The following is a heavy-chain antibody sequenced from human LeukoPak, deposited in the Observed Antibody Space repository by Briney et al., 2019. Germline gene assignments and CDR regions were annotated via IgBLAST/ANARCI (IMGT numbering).Heavy chain of an antibody. Sequence: SETLSLTCTVSGGSISNYYWNWIRQSLGKRLEWIGYIYNSGSINYNPSLKSRVAISEDTSKNQFSLKLSSVTAADTAVYYCARATVAGAFDFWGQGTLVTVPS. CDR3: ARATVAGAFDF. D-gene: IGHD6-19*01. J-gene: IGHJ4*02. CDR2: IYNSGSI. CDR1: GGSISNYY. V-gene: IGHV4-59*01.